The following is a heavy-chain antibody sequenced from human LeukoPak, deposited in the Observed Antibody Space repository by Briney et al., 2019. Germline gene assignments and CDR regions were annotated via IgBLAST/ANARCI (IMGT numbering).Heavy chain of an antibody. Sequence: GGSLRLSCAASGFTFSSFGMHWARQAPGKGLEWVAVITYDGSKKYYADSVKGRFTISRDNSKNTLYLQMDSLRTEDTAVYYCARGLDYDILTFWGQGTLVTVSS. CDR2: ITYDGSKK. J-gene: IGHJ4*02. CDR1: GFTFSSFG. V-gene: IGHV3-30-3*01. D-gene: IGHD3-9*01. CDR3: ARGLDYDILTF.